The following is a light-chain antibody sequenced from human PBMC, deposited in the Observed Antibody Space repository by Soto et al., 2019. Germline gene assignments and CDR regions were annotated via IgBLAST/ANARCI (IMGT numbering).Light chain of an antibody. Sequence: DIQMTQTPSSLSAYVGDRVTITCRASQGISNYLAWYQQKPGKVPKLLIYAASTLQSGGPSRFSVSGSGTDFALTISSLQPEDDATYYCQKYNSAPFTVGPGTKVDIK. CDR3: QKYNSAPFT. J-gene: IGKJ3*01. CDR1: QGISNY. CDR2: AAS. V-gene: IGKV1-27*01.